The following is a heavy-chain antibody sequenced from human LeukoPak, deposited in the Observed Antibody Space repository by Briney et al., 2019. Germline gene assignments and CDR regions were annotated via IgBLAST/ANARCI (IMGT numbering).Heavy chain of an antibody. D-gene: IGHD3-3*01. V-gene: IGHV4-59*08. J-gene: IGHJ6*03. Sequence: SETLSLTCTVSGGFISSYYWSWIRQPPGKGLEWIGYIYYSGSNNYNPSLKSRITISVDTSKNQFSLKLSSVTAADTAVYYCARLATDYDFWSGYYTGQTTHYYYYMDVWGKGTTVTVSS. CDR2: IYYSGSN. CDR1: GGFISSYY. CDR3: ARLATDYDFWSGYYTGQTTHYYYYMDV.